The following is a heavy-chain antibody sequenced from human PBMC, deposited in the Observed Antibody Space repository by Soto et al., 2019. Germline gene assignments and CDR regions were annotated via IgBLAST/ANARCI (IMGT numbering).Heavy chain of an antibody. CDR2: IYSSGKT. J-gene: IGHJ4*02. Sequence: QVQLQESGPGLVKPSETLSLTCTVSGGSISSSFWNCVRQPPGKGLEWIGYIYSSGKTNYNPSLNSRFTISVDTSNNQCSLKLSSVTAADTAVYYCASHKVYGDYHFDYWGQGTLVTVSS. V-gene: IGHV4-59*08. CDR3: ASHKVYGDYHFDY. CDR1: GGSISSSF. D-gene: IGHD4-17*01.